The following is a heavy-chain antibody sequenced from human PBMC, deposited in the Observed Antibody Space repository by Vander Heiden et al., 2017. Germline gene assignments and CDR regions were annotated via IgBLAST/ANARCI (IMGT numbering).Heavy chain of an antibody. V-gene: IGHV3-23*01. Sequence: EVQLLESGGGLVQPGGSLRLSCAASAFTFSTYAMSWVRQAPGKGLGRGPGISGSGDNTNYADSVGGRFPISRDNSKNMLYLQMNSLRAEGTAVYYCAKNWGSDPYYFDYWGQGTLVTVSS. CDR2: ISGSGDNT. CDR1: AFTFSTYA. CDR3: AKNWGSDPYYFDY. D-gene: IGHD7-27*01. J-gene: IGHJ4*02.